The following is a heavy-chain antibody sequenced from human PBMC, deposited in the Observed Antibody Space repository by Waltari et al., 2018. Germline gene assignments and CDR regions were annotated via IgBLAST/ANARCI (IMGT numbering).Heavy chain of an antibody. J-gene: IGHJ3*02. D-gene: IGHD6-19*01. CDR2: IECRGSR. CDR3: ARAKAGQWLVHDAFDI. CDR1: GFTVSSNY. Sequence: EVQLVESGGGLIQPGGSLRLSCAASGFTVSSNYMSWVRQAPGKGLAWVSVIECRGSRYYAASVKGRFTISRDNSKNTLYLQMNGLRAEDTAVYYCARAKAGQWLVHDAFDIWGQGTMVTVSS. V-gene: IGHV3-53*01.